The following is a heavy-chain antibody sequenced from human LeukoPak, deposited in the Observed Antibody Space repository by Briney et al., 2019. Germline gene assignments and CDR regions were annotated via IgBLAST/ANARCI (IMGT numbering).Heavy chain of an antibody. J-gene: IGHJ4*02. CDR3: ATDPMGASYSDVHDN. D-gene: IGHD6-13*01. V-gene: IGHV1-24*01. CDR1: GFPLSELS. CDR2: FDPADVGT. Sequence: ASVKVSCKVSGFPLSELSMYWVRQAPGKGLEWIGGFDPADVGTFYAQKFQARVTITADTSTHTFYMLVNSLRSDDTAVYYCATDPMGASYSDVHDNGGQGTLVAVSS.